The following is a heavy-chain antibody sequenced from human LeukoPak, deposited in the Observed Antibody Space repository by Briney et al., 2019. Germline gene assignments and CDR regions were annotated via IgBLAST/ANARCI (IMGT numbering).Heavy chain of an antibody. V-gene: IGHV3-23*01. D-gene: IGHD3-22*01. J-gene: IGHJ4*02. CDR3: AKDDSSGYMFDY. CDR1: GFTFSSYA. CDR2: ISGSGGST. Sequence: AGGSLRLSCAASGFTFSSYAMSWVRQAPGKGLEWVSAISGSGGSTYYADSVKGRFTISRDNSKNTLYLQMNSLRAEDTAVYYCAKDDSSGYMFDYWGQGTLVTVSS.